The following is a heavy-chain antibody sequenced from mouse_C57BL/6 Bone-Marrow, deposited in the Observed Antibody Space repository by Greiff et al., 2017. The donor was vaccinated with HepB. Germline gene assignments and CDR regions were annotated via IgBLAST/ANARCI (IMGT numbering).Heavy chain of an antibody. Sequence: VQLQESGAELARPGASVKLSCKASGYTFTSYGISWVKQRTGQGLEWIGEIYPRSGNTYYNEKFKGKATLTADKSSSTAYMELRSLTSEDSAVYFCARSRDGYYIAYWGQGTLVTVSA. CDR1: GYTFTSYG. J-gene: IGHJ3*01. V-gene: IGHV1-81*01. CDR3: ARSRDGYYIAY. CDR2: IYPRSGNT. D-gene: IGHD2-3*01.